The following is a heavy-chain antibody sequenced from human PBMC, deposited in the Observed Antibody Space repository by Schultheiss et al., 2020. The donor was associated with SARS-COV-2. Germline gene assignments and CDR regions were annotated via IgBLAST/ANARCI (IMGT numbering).Heavy chain of an antibody. CDR1: GGSFSGYY. CDR3: ARDLRAVGATTPYNWFDP. D-gene: IGHD1-26*01. J-gene: IGHJ5*02. Sequence: SQTLSLTCAVYGGSFSGYYWSWIRQPPGKGLEWIGEINHSGSTYYNPSLKSRVTISVDTSKNQFSLKLSSVTAADTAVYYCARDLRAVGATTPYNWFDPWGQGTLVTVSS. V-gene: IGHV4-34*01. CDR2: INHSGST.